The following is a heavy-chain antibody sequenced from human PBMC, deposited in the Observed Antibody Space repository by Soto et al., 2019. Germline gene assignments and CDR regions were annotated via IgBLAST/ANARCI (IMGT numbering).Heavy chain of an antibody. J-gene: IGHJ4*02. CDR1: GYTFTSYI. CDR3: ASTNTIFGVVIIRYFDH. V-gene: IGHV1-18*01. D-gene: IGHD3-3*01. CDR2: ISVHNGDA. Sequence: QVQLVQSGAEVKKPGASVKLSCEASGYTFTSYIISWVRQAPGQGLQWMGWISVHNGDADYAQTLQGRVTMATDTSTNTAYMELRSLRSDDTAVYYCASTNTIFGVVIIRYFDHWGQGALVTVSS.